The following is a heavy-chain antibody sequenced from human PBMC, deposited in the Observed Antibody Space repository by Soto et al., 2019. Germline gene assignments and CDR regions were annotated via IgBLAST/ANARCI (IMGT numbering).Heavy chain of an antibody. J-gene: IGHJ3*02. CDR3: ARDAEDIVATIGAFDI. CDR1: GYTFTSYG. CDR2: ISAYNGNT. Sequence: ASVKVSCKASGYTFTSYGISWVRQAPGQGLEWMGWISAYNGNTNYAQKLQGRVTMTTDTSTSTAYMELRSLRSDDTAVYYCARDAEDIVATIGAFDIWGQGTMVTVS. D-gene: IGHD5-12*01. V-gene: IGHV1-18*01.